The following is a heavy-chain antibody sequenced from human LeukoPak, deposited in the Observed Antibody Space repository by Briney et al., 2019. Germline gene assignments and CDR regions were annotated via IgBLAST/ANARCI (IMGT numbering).Heavy chain of an antibody. CDR3: ARLGRKNPKPSYFDY. CDR2: INNVGSHI. D-gene: IGHD7-27*01. V-gene: IGHV3-21*01. J-gene: IGHJ4*02. CDR1: GFTFSSSA. Sequence: GRSLRLSCAASGFTFSSSAMNWVRQAPGKGLEWVSSINNVGSHIYYADSVKGRFTISRDNAKNSLYLQMNSLRAEDTAVYYCARLGRKNPKPSYFDYWGQGTLVTVSS.